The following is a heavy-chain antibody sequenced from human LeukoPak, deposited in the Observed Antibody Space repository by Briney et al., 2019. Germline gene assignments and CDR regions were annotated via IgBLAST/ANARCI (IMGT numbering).Heavy chain of an antibody. Sequence: ASATVSCKASGYSFTSYGITWVRQAPGQGLEWMGWFSGYTGNTYYAQKFQGRATMTRDTSTSTVYMELSSLRSEDTAVYYCARDQSRAGTLYQLPTESWFDPWGQGTLVTVSS. CDR3: ARDQSRAGTLYQLPTESWFDP. CDR2: FSGYTGNT. D-gene: IGHD2-2*01. CDR1: GYSFTSYG. J-gene: IGHJ5*02. V-gene: IGHV1-18*01.